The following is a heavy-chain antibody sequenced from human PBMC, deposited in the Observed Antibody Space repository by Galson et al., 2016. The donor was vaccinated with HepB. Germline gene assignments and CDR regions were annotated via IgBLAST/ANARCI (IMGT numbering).Heavy chain of an antibody. V-gene: IGHV1-18*01. CDR1: GFTFSRHA. D-gene: IGHD2-15*01. J-gene: IGHJ4*02. CDR3: AREPYSSGSPDSYSTLVDY. CDR2: ISAYDFKT. Sequence: SVKVSCKASGFTFSRHAFSWLRQAPGHGLEWMGWISAYDFKTKYAKQFQGRVTMTIDTSMTTGYMELRSLRSDDTAVYFCAREPYSSGSPDSYSTLVDYWGQGTLVTVSS.